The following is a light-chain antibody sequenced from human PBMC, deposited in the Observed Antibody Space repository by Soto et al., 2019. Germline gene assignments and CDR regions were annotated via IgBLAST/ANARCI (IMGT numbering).Light chain of an antibody. J-gene: IGKJ3*01. CDR2: AAS. Sequence: DIPVTQSPSSVSASVGDRITITCRASQGIGSWLAWYQQKPGKAPELLIYAASSLQSGVPSRFSGSGSGTDFTLTISSLQPEDFATYYCQQAHSFPFTFGPGTKVDIK. CDR3: QQAHSFPFT. CDR1: QGIGSW. V-gene: IGKV1D-12*01.